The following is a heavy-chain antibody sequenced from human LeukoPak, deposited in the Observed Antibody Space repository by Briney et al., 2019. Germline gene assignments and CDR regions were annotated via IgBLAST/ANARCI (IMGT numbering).Heavy chain of an antibody. CDR2: IDPNSGDT. CDR1: GYTFTAYY. Sequence: ASVEVSCKASGYTFTAYYIHWVQQAPGQGLEWMGRIDPNSGDTRYAQKFQDRVTMTRDTSMNTAYMEISSLRYDDTAVYYCGRGIQSFDPWGQGTLVTVSS. V-gene: IGHV1-2*06. CDR3: GRGIQSFDP. J-gene: IGHJ5*02.